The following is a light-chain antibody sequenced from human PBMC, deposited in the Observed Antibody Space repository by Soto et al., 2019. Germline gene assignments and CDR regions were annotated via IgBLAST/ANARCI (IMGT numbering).Light chain of an antibody. CDR3: QQYNRYWT. J-gene: IGKJ1*01. CDR1: QSITSW. Sequence: DIKMTQSPSTLSASVGDRVTITCRASQSITSWLAWYQQKPGKAPKLLIYDASSLENGVPSRFSGSGSGTVFTLYLSSLQPDGYATYYCQQYNRYWTFGQGTKVEVK. V-gene: IGKV1-5*01. CDR2: DAS.